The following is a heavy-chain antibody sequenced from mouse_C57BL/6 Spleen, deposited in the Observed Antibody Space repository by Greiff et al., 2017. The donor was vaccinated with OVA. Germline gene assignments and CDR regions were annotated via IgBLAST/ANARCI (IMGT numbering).Heavy chain of an antibody. J-gene: IGHJ2*01. Sequence: DVQLQESGGGLVKPGGSLKLSCAASGFTFSDYGMHWVRQAPEKGLEWVAYISSGSSTIYYADTVKGRFTISRDNAKNTLFLQMTSLRSEDTAMYYCARGTVVAFDYWGQGTTLTVSS. CDR1: GFTFSDYG. CDR2: ISSGSSTI. CDR3: ARGTVVAFDY. V-gene: IGHV5-17*01. D-gene: IGHD1-1*01.